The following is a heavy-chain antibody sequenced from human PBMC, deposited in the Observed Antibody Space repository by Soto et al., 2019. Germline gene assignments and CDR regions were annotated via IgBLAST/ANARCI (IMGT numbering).Heavy chain of an antibody. J-gene: IGHJ6*02. V-gene: IGHV4-34*01. Sequence: SETLSLTCAIYGGSFSNYYWNWIRQPPGKGLEWMGKSNHNGSTNYSPSLKSRLTISVDTSKNQFSLKLTSVTAADTAVYFCGRGRGYSNAWGSYYSGMDVWGQGTTVTVSS. D-gene: IGHD6-19*01. CDR2: SNHNGST. CDR1: GGSFSNYY. CDR3: GRGRGYSNAWGSYYSGMDV.